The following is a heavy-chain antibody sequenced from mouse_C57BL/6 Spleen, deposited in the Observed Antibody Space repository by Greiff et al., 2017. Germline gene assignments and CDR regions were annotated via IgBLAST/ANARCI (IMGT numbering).Heavy chain of an antibody. V-gene: IGHV5-12*01. CDR1: GFTFSDYY. CDR3: ARHDY. Sequence: EVMLVESGGGLVQPGGSLKLSCAASGFTFSDYYMYWVRQTPEKRLAWVAYLSNGGGSTYYPDTVKGRFTISRDNAKNTLYLQMSRLKSEDTAMYYCARHDYWGQGTTLTVSS. CDR2: LSNGGGST. J-gene: IGHJ2*01.